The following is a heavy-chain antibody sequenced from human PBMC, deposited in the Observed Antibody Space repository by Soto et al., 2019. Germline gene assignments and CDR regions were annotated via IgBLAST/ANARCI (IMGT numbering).Heavy chain of an antibody. J-gene: IGHJ3*02. V-gene: IGHV4-39*01. Sequence: QLQLQESGPGLVKPSETLSLTCTVSGGSISSSSYYWGWIRQPPGKGLEWIGSIYYSGSTYYNPSLTSRVTISVDTSKNQFALKLSSVTAADTAVYYCARQIDWLDAFDIWGQGTMVTVSS. CDR1: GGSISSSSYY. D-gene: IGHD5-12*01. CDR3: ARQIDWLDAFDI. CDR2: IYYSGST.